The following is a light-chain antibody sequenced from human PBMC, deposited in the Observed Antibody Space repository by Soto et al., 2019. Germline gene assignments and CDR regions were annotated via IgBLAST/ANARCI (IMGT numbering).Light chain of an antibody. CDR1: SSDVENYNL. J-gene: IGLJ1*01. CDR3: CSYAGSSTFV. CDR2: EDS. Sequence: QSALTQPASVSGSPGQSITISCTGTSSDVENYNLVSWYQQRPGKAPKLMIYEDSKRPSGVSNRFSASKSGNTASLTISGLQAEDEADYYCCSYAGSSTFVFGTGTKLTVL. V-gene: IGLV2-23*01.